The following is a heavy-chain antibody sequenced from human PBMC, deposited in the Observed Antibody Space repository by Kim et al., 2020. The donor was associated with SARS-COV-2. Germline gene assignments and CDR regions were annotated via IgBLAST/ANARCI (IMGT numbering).Heavy chain of an antibody. CDR1: GGSISSSSYY. D-gene: IGHD2-2*01. CDR2: IYYSGST. J-gene: IGHJ6*02. CDR3: ARELCSSTSCYSPPYYYGMDV. V-gene: IGHV4-39*07. Sequence: SETLSLTCTVSGGSISSSSYYWGWIRQPPGKGLEWIGSIYYSGSTYYNPSLKSRVTISVDTSKNQFSLKLSSVTAADTAVYYCARELCSSTSCYSPPYYYGMDVWGQGTTVTVSS.